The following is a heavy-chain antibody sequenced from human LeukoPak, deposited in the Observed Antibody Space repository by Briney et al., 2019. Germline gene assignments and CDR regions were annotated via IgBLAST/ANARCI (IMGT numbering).Heavy chain of an antibody. D-gene: IGHD3-10*01. Sequence: GESLKISCKGSGYSFTSYWIGWVRQMPGKGLEWMGIIYPDDSDTRNSPSLQGQVTLSVDKSINTAYLQWSSLKASDTAMYYCARLLPLRITLVQGVLDNWGQGTLVTVSS. CDR1: GYSFTSYW. CDR2: IYPDDSDT. J-gene: IGHJ4*02. V-gene: IGHV5-51*01. CDR3: ARLLPLRITLVQGVLDN.